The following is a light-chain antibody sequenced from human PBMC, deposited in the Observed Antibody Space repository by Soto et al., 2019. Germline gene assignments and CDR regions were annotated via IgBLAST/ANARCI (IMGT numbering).Light chain of an antibody. CDR2: DAS. CDR3: QQYDNLPLT. J-gene: IGKJ4*01. CDR1: QDISNY. Sequence: DIQMTHSPSSLSASVGDRVTITCQASQDISNYLNWYQQKPGKAPKLLIYDASNLETGVPSRFSGSGSGTDFTFTISSLQPEDIATYYRQQYDNLPLTFGGGTKVDIK. V-gene: IGKV1-33*01.